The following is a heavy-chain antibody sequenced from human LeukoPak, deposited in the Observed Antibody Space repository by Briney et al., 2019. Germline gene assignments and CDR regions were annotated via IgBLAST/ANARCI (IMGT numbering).Heavy chain of an antibody. J-gene: IGHJ4*02. CDR1: GFTFSIYG. Sequence: PGGSLRLSCAASGFTFSIYGMHWVRQAPGKGLEWVAVIWNDGSNKYYADSVKGRFTISRDNSKNTLYLQMNSLRDEDTAVYYCARVGGATAVTMYFEYWGQGTLVTVTS. CDR2: IWNDGSNK. V-gene: IGHV3-33*01. CDR3: ARVGGATAVTMYFEY. D-gene: IGHD1-26*01.